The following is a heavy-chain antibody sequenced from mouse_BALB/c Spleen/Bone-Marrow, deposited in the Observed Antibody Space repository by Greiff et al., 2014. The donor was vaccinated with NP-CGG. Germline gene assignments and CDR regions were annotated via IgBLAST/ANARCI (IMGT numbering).Heavy chain of an antibody. Sequence: EVQVVESGGDLVKPGGSLKLSCVASGFTFSSYGMSWVRQTPDKRLEWVATISSGGSSTYYPASVKGRFTISRDTAKSTLYLQMSSLNSEDTAMYYCTRRPLQANSYFDCWGQGTTLTVSS. CDR1: GFTFSSYG. V-gene: IGHV5-6*01. CDR2: ISSGGSST. J-gene: IGHJ2*01. D-gene: IGHD3-2*02. CDR3: TRRPLQANSYFDC.